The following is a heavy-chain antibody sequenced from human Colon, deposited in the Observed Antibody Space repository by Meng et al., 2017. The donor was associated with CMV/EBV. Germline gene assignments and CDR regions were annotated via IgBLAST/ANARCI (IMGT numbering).Heavy chain of an antibody. V-gene: IGHV4-38-2*02. CDR2: IYQSEST. CDR1: GYSISSGYY. Sequence: SETLSLTCTVSGYSISSGYYWGWIRQPPGKGLEWIGSIYQSESTYYNPSLKSRVTISVDTSKNQFSLKLSPVTAADTAVYYCARVVCSTSCYTAGYFQHWGQGTLVTVSS. J-gene: IGHJ1*01. CDR3: ARVVCSTSCYTAGYFQH. D-gene: IGHD2-2*02.